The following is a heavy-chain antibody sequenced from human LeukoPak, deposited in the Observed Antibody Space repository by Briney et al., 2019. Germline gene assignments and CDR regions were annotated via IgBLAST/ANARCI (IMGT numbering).Heavy chain of an antibody. CDR1: GFIFSSYA. CDR3: ARVVYGGNSAFDY. J-gene: IGHJ4*02. CDR2: ISGSGGAT. V-gene: IGHV3-23*01. Sequence: PRGSLRLSCAASGFIFSSYAMSWVRQAPGKGLGWVSGISGSGGATYYADSVKGRFTVSRDDPHNTLYLQMNSVRAEDTAVYYCARVVYGGNSAFDYWGQGTLVTVSS. D-gene: IGHD4-23*01.